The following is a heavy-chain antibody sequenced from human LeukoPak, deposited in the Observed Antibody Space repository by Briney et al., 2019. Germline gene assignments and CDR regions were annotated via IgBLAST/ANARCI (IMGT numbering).Heavy chain of an antibody. D-gene: IGHD3-10*01. V-gene: IGHV3-30*18. CDR3: AKSMALWFGSPGFDY. CDR2: ISYDGSNK. CDR1: GFTFSSYG. J-gene: IGHJ4*02. Sequence: SLSLSCAASGFTFSSYGMHWVRQAPGKGLGWVAVISYDGSNKYYADSVKGRFTISRDNSKNTLYLQMNSLRAEDTAVYYCAKSMALWFGSPGFDYWGQGTLVTVSS.